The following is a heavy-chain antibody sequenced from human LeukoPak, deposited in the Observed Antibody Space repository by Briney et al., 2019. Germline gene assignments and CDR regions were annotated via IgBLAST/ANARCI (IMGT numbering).Heavy chain of an antibody. D-gene: IGHD3-3*01. V-gene: IGHV3-9*01. Sequence: GRSLRLSCAASGFTFDDYAMHWVRQAPGKGLEWVSGISWNSGSIGYADSVKGRFTISRDNAKNSLYLQMNSLRAEDTALYYCAKDYDFRSGPFDYWGQGTLVTVSS. J-gene: IGHJ4*02. CDR1: GFTFDDYA. CDR3: AKDYDFRSGPFDY. CDR2: ISWNSGSI.